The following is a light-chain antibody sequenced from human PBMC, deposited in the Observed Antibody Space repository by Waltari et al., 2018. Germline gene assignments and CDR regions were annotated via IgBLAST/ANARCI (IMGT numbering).Light chain of an antibody. Sequence: DIQMTQSPSTLSASVGDRVTITCRASQSISHWLAWYQQKPGKAPKLLISKASSLEKEVPSRFSGSVSGTEFTLTITNLQPDDFATFYCQRYDDYPPTFGGGTKLEIK. J-gene: IGKJ4*01. CDR2: KAS. CDR1: QSISHW. V-gene: IGKV1-5*03. CDR3: QRYDDYPPT.